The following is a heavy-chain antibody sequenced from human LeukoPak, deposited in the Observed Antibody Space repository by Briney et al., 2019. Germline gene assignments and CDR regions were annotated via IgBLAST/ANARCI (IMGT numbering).Heavy chain of an antibody. V-gene: IGHV1-69*13. J-gene: IGHJ6*02. CDR2: IIPIFGTA. Sequence: SVKVSCKASGGTFSSYAISWVRQAPGQGLEWMGGIIPIFGTANYAQKFQGRVTITADESTSTAYMELSSLRSEDTAVYYCAREVESKVYGMDVWGQGTTVTVSS. CDR1: GGTFSSYA. D-gene: IGHD3-3*01. CDR3: AREVESKVYGMDV.